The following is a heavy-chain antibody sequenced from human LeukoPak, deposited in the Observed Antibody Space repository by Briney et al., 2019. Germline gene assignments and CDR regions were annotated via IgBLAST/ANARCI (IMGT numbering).Heavy chain of an antibody. CDR1: GFTFSSYS. CDR3: ARYYASYGMDV. V-gene: IGHV3-21*06. J-gene: IGHJ6*02. Sequence: GGSLRLSCAASGFTFSSYSINWVRQAPGKGLEWVSSVSSGSSYIYYADSVKGRFTISRDNAKNSVYLQMNSLRVEDTAVYYCARYYASYGMDVWGQGTTVTVSS. CDR2: VSSGSSYI.